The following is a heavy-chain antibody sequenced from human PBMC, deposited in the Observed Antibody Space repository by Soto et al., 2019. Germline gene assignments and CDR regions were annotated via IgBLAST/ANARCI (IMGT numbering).Heavy chain of an antibody. CDR3: ARYDWVPIAVAPYYFDY. Sequence: ESGGGLGQPGGSLRLSCAASGFTFSSLWMIWVRQAPGRGAGWVAKIKQDGSEKYYMDSVKDRFTIPRDNAKNSLYLQMNSLRAEDAAVYYCARYDWVPIAVAPYYFDYWGQGTLVTVSS. CDR1: GFTFSSLW. CDR2: IKQDGSEK. V-gene: IGHV3-7*03. D-gene: IGHD6-19*01. J-gene: IGHJ4*02.